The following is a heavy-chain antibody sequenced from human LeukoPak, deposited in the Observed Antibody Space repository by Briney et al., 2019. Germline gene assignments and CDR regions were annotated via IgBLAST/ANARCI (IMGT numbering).Heavy chain of an antibody. V-gene: IGHV3-30-3*01. CDR1: GFTFSSYA. D-gene: IGHD3-9*01. CDR2: ISYDGSNK. Sequence: GKSLRLSCAASGFTFSSYAMHWVRQAPGKGLEWVAVISYDGSNKYYADSVKGRFTISRDNSKNTLYLQMNSLRAEDTAVYYCARDYDILTGYYYGMDVWGQGTTVTVSS. J-gene: IGHJ6*02. CDR3: ARDYDILTGYYYGMDV.